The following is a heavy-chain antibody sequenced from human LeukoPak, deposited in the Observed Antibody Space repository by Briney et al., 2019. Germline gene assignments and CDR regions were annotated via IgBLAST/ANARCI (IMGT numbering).Heavy chain of an antibody. J-gene: IGHJ4*02. V-gene: IGHV3-33*01. D-gene: IGHD3-10*01. Sequence: PGGSLRLSCAASGFTFSNYGMHWVRQAPGKGLEWVAVIWYDGSNEYYTDSVKGRFTISRDNSKNTLSLQMNSLRAEDTAVYYCARYYGSGSVGGFDYWGQGTLVTVSP. CDR1: GFTFSNYG. CDR2: IWYDGSNE. CDR3: ARYYGSGSVGGFDY.